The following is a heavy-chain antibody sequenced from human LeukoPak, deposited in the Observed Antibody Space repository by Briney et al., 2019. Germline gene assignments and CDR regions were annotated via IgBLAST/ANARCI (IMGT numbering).Heavy chain of an antibody. V-gene: IGHV4-59*12. CDR1: GGSISDYY. Sequence: PSETLSLTCTVSGGSISDYYWSWIRQPPGKGLEWIGWIFGSGSSNYNPSLKSRLTISVDTSKNPFSLKLSSVTAAETAVYYCARGYYGSGSHCCHMDVWGKGTTITVS. CDR2: IFGSGSS. J-gene: IGHJ6*03. D-gene: IGHD3-10*01. CDR3: ARGYYGSGSHCCHMDV.